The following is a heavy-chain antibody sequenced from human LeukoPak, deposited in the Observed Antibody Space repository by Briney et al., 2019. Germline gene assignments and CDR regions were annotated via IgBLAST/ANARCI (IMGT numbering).Heavy chain of an antibody. D-gene: IGHD6-19*01. J-gene: IGHJ4*02. Sequence: PGGSLRLSCAASGFTFSTSNMNWVRQAPGKGLEWVSFISGSSNYIYYADSVKGRFTISRDNAKNSLYLQMNSLRAEDTAVYYCTAGLVSRFDYWGQGTLVTVSS. CDR3: TAGLVSRFDY. V-gene: IGHV3-21*01. CDR2: ISGSSNYI. CDR1: GFTFSTSN.